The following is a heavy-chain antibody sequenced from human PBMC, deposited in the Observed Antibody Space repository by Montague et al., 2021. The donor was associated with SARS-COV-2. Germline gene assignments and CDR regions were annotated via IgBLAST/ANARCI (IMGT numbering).Heavy chain of an antibody. V-gene: IGHV4-61*01. CDR2: IYYSGST. Sequence: SDTLSLTRTLSGGSISGGSYYWSWIRQPPGKGLEWIGYIYYSGSTNYNPSLKSRVTISVDTSKNQFSLKLSSVTAADTAVYYCPRVFPRWLQFDPYFDYWGQGTLVTVSS. CDR3: PRVFPRWLQFDPYFDY. J-gene: IGHJ4*02. CDR1: GGSISGGSYY. D-gene: IGHD5-24*01.